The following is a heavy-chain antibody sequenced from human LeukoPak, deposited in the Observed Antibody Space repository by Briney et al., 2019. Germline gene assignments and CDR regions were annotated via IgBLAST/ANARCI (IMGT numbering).Heavy chain of an antibody. Sequence: PGGSLRLSCAASGFTFSNAWMSWVRQAPGKGLEWIGRIYTSGSTNYNPSLKSRVTISVDTSKNQFSLKLSSVTAADTAVYYCARDRDYFDYWGQGTLATVSS. D-gene: IGHD3-10*01. CDR2: IYTSGST. V-gene: IGHV4-4*08. CDR3: ARDRDYFDY. J-gene: IGHJ4*02. CDR1: GFTFSNAW.